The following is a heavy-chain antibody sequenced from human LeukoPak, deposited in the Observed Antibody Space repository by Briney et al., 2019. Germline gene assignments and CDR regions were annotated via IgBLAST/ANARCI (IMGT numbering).Heavy chain of an antibody. J-gene: IGHJ6*03. CDR1: GGSISSYY. D-gene: IGHD6-19*01. Sequence: SETLSLTCTVSGGSISSYYWSWIRQPPGKGLEWIGYIYYSGSTSYNPSLKSRVTISVDTAKNQFTLKLSSVTAADKAVYYCARDKRVAVAGTYIYYYYMDVWGNGTTVTISS. CDR3: ARDKRVAVAGTYIYYYYMDV. V-gene: IGHV4-59*12. CDR2: IYYSGST.